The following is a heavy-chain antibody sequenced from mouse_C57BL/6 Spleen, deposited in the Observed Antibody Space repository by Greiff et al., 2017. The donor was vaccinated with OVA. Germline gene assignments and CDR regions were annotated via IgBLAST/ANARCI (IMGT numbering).Heavy chain of an antibody. CDR3: ARSPYYGSSHWYFDV. CDR2: INPSSGYT. V-gene: IGHV1-4*01. D-gene: IGHD1-1*01. Sequence: VQLKESGAELARPGASVKMSCKASGYTFTSYTMHWVKQRPGQGLEWIGYINPSSGYTKYNQKFKDKATLTADKSSSTAYMQLSSLTSEDSAVYYCARSPYYGSSHWYFDVWGTGTTVTVSS. CDR1: GYTFTSYT. J-gene: IGHJ1*03.